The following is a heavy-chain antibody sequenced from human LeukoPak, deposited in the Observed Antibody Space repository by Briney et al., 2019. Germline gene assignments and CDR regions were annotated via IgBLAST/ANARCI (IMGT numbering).Heavy chain of an antibody. J-gene: IGHJ4*02. D-gene: IGHD3-3*01. CDR1: GFTFNFYT. CDR3: ASGLWSGFGYYFDY. V-gene: IGHV3-21*01. CDR2: ISGSTNYI. Sequence: PGGSLRLSCAASGFTFNFYTMHWVRQAPGKGLEWVSSISGSTNYIYYADSVRGRFTISRDNAKNSLYLQMNSLRAEDTAVYYCASGLWSGFGYYFDYWGQGTLVTVSS.